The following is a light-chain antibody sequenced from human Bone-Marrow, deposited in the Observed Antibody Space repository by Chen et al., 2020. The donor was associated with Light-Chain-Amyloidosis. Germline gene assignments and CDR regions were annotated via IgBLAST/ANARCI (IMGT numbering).Light chain of an antibody. J-gene: IGLJ2*01. CDR3: QVWDGLLDHVV. V-gene: IGLV3-21*04. CDR2: YAT. CDR1: KIGIKS. Sequence: SYVLTQPPSVSVAPGETATLTCGGNKIGIKSVHWYHQKPGQAPVLVVYYATERPSGIPVRFSGSNSGNTDTLTISRVEAGDEADYYCQVWDGLLDHVVFGGGTRLTVL.